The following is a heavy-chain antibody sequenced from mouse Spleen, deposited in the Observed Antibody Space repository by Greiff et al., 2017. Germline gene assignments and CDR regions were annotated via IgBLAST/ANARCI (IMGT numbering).Heavy chain of an antibody. J-gene: IGHJ3*01. D-gene: IGHD1-1*01. Sequence: QVQLQQPGAELVKPGASVKLSCKASGYTFTSYWMQWVKQRPGQGLEWIGEIDPSDSYTNYNQKFKGKATLTVDTSSSTAYMQLSSLTSEDSAVYYCARWDYYGSTWFAYWGQGTLVTVSA. CDR1: GYTFTSYW. CDR3: ARWDYYGSTWFAY. CDR2: IDPSDSYT. V-gene: IGHV1-50*01.